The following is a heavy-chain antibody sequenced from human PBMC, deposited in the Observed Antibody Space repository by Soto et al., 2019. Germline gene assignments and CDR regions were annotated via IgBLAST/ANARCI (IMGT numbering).Heavy chain of an antibody. J-gene: IGHJ3*02. D-gene: IGHD3-16*01. CDR2: ISYDGSNK. Sequence: GGSLRLSCAASGFTFSSYGMHWVRQAPGKGLEWVAVISYDGSNKYYADSVKGRFTISRDNSKNTLYLQMNSLRAEDTAVYYCAKDGGGGGAFDIWGQGTMVTVSS. CDR3: AKDGGGGGAFDI. CDR1: GFTFSSYG. V-gene: IGHV3-30*18.